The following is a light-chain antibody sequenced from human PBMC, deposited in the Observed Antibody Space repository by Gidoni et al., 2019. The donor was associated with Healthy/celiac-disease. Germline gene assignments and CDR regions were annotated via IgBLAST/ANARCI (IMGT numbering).Light chain of an antibody. Sequence: DIQMTQSPSSLSASVGDRVTITCRASQSISSYLNWYQQKPGKAPKLLMYAASSLQSGVPSRFSGSGSGTYFTLTISSLQPEDFATYYCQQSYSTPQTFAQGTKVEIK. V-gene: IGKV1-39*01. CDR2: AAS. CDR3: QQSYSTPQT. CDR1: QSISSY. J-gene: IGKJ1*01.